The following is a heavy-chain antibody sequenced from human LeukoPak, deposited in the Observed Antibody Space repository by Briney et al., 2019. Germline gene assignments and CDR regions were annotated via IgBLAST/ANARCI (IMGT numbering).Heavy chain of an antibody. CDR3: ARTTPVQEDHWTAGLDI. Sequence: GRSLRLSCAASGFTFSSYAMHWVRQAPGKGLEWVAVISNDGSDKYYADSVKGRFTISRDNSENMLYLQMNSLRVDDTAVYFCARTTPVQEDHWTAGLDIWGLGTLVAVSS. CDR1: GFTFSSYA. V-gene: IGHV3-30-3*01. CDR2: ISNDGSDK. J-gene: IGHJ4*02. D-gene: IGHD2-21*02.